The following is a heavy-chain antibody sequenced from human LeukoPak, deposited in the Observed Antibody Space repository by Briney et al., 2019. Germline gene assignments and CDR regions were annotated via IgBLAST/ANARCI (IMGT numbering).Heavy chain of an antibody. CDR2: IDYDSSHI. V-gene: IGHV3-21*01. CDR1: GFTFSTSA. Sequence: PRGSLRLSCAASGFTFSTSAMNWVRQVPGKGLEWVSSIDYDSSHIYYAASVRGRFTISRDNARDSVYLQMDSLRVEDTAVYYCTRDPLRYLRVGHYDYWGQGTLVAVSS. CDR3: TRDPLRYLRVGHYDY. J-gene: IGHJ4*02. D-gene: IGHD3-9*01.